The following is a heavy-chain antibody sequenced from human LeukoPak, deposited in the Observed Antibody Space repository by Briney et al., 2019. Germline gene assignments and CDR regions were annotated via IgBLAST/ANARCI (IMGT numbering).Heavy chain of an antibody. V-gene: IGHV3-30*01. CDR1: GFTFSSYA. CDR3: ARARYCSSTSCNPSYYYYYYMDV. D-gene: IGHD2-2*01. CDR2: ISYDGSNK. Sequence: PGRSLRLSCAASGFTFSSYAMHWVRQAPGKGLEWVAVISYDGSNKYYADSVKGRFTISRDNSKNTLYLQMNSLRAEDTAVYYCARARYCSSTSCNPSYYYYYYMDVWGKGTTVTVSS. J-gene: IGHJ6*03.